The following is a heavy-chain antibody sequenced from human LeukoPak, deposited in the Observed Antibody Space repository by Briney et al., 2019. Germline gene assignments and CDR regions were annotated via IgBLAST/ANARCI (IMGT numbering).Heavy chain of an antibody. V-gene: IGHV1-69*13. CDR2: IIPIFGSA. J-gene: IGHJ4*02. D-gene: IGHD4-17*01. CDR1: GGTFSSYA. CDR3: ARYDATVTRGFDY. Sequence: ASVKVSCKASGGTFSSYAISWVRQAPGQGLEWMGGIIPIFGSANYAQKFQGRVTITADESTSTAYMELSSLRSEDTAVYYCARYDATVTRGFDYWGQGILVTVSS.